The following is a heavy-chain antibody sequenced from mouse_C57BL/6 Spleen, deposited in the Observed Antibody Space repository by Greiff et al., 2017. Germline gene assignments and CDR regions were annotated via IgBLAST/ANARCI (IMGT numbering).Heavy chain of an antibody. D-gene: IGHD1-3*01. CDR2: ISDGGSYT. Sequence: EVKLVESGGGLVKPGGSLKLSCAASGFTFSSYAMSWVRQTPEKRLEWVATISDGGSYTYYPDNVKGRFTISRDNAKNNLYLQMSHLKSEDTAMYYCARDHGLKLFYFDYWGQGTTLTVSS. V-gene: IGHV5-4*01. CDR1: GFTFSSYA. J-gene: IGHJ2*01. CDR3: ARDHGLKLFYFDY.